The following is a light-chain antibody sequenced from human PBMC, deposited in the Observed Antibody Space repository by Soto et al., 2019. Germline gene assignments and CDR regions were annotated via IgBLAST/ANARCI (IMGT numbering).Light chain of an antibody. V-gene: IGKV3-20*01. CDR3: QQYGSSPRT. Sequence: EIVFTQSPGTLSFSPGERTTPSCRASQSVSSSYLAWYQQKPGQAPRLLIYGASSRATGIPDRFSGSGSGTDFTLTISRLEPEDFAVYYCQQYGSSPRTFGQGTKVDTK. CDR2: GAS. CDR1: QSVSSSY. J-gene: IGKJ1*01.